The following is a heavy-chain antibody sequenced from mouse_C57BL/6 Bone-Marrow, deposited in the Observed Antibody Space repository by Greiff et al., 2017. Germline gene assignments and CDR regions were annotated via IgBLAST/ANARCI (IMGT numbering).Heavy chain of an antibody. CDR2: INTGSGNT. CDR1: GYTFTDYY. J-gene: IGHJ4*01. CDR3: ASVLRNYAIDY. Sequence: QVQLQQSGAELVRPGASVKLSCKASGYTFTDYYINWVKQRPGQGLEWIARINTGSGNTYYNEKFKGKATLTAEKSSSTAYVQLSSLTSEDSAVDYCASVLRNYAIDYWGQGTSVTVSA. V-gene: IGHV1-76*01. D-gene: IGHD1-1*01.